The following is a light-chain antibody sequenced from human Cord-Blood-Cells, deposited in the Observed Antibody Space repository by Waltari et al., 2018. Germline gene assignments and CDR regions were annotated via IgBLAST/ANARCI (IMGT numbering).Light chain of an antibody. V-gene: IGLV2-8*01. CDR1: SSDVGGYNS. CDR3: SSYAGSNNVV. J-gene: IGLJ2*01. CDR2: EVS. Sequence: QSALTQPPPASGSPGQSVTISCTGTSSDVGGYNSVSWYQQHPGKAPKLMIYEVSKRPSGVPDRFSGSKSGNTASLTVSGLQAEDEADYYCSSYAGSNNVVFGGGTKLTVL.